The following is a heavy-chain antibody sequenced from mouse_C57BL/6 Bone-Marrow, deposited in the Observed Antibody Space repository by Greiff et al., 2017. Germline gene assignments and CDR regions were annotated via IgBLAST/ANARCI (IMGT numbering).Heavy chain of an antibody. V-gene: IGHV7-3*01. CDR1: GFTFTDYY. D-gene: IGHD2-1*01. CDR3: ARPLYYGNSAWFAY. J-gene: IGHJ3*01. CDR2: IRNKANGYTT. Sequence: DVQLQESGGGLVQPGGSLSLSCAASGFTFTDYYMSWVRQPPGKALEWLGFIRNKANGYTTEYSASVKGRFTISRDNSQSILYLQMNALRAEDSATYYCARPLYYGNSAWFAYWGQGTLVTVSA.